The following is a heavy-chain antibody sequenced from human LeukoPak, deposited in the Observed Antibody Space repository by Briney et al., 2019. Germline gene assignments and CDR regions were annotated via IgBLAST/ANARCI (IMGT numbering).Heavy chain of an antibody. Sequence: SGGSLRLSCAASGFTVSGNYMIWVRQTPGKRLEWVSLIYSGGNTYYTDSVKGRFTISRDNSENTLYLQMNSLRTEDTAVYYCARVADHYVSGHFDYWGQGTLVTVSS. J-gene: IGHJ4*02. CDR2: IYSGGNT. D-gene: IGHD3-10*01. CDR3: ARVADHYVSGHFDY. V-gene: IGHV3-53*01. CDR1: GFTVSGNY.